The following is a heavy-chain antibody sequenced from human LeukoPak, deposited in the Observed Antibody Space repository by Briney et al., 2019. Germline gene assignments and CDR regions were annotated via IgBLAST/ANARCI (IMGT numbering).Heavy chain of an antibody. V-gene: IGHV4-4*02. J-gene: IGHJ4*02. D-gene: IGHD6-6*01. CDR3: AAAHLGRYSSSH. CDR1: GGSISSSNW. Sequence: PSGTLSLTCAVSGGSISSSNWWSWVRPPPGKGLEWIGNIYYSGSTNYNPSLKSRVTISVDTSNNQFSLKLSSVTAADTAVYYCAAAHLGRYSSSHWGQGTLVTVSS. CDR2: IYYSGST.